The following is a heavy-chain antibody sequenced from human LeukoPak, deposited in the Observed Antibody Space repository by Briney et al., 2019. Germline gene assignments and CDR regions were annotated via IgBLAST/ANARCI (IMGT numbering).Heavy chain of an antibody. CDR2: INPNSGGT. J-gene: IGHJ3*02. Sequence: AAVKVSCKASGYTLTGYFMHWVRQAPARGLEWMGWINPNSGGTNYAQKFQGRVTMTRDTSISTAYMELSRLRSDDTAVYYCARGNPGSMIGDIWGQGTMVTVSS. CDR1: GYTLTGYF. D-gene: IGHD3-10*02. CDR3: ARGNPGSMIGDI. V-gene: IGHV1-2*02.